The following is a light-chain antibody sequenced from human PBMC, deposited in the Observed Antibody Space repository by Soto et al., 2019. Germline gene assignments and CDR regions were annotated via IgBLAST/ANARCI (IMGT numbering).Light chain of an antibody. V-gene: IGKV3-15*01. Sequence: EIVMTQSPATLSVSLGERATLSCRASQSVSSNLAWYQQKPGQAPRLLIYGASTRATGVPARFSGSGSGTDFTLTISSLQSEDLAVYYCQQYNNWSPWTFGQGTKVDSK. CDR2: GAS. J-gene: IGKJ1*01. CDR3: QQYNNWSPWT. CDR1: QSVSSN.